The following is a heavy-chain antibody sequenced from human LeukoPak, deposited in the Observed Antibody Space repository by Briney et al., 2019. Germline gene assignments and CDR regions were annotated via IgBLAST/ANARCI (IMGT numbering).Heavy chain of an antibody. CDR2: IRPSGDNT. D-gene: IGHD3-22*01. CDR1: GFTFSSYD. Sequence: GGSLRLSCAASGFTFSSYDMTWVRQAPGRGLEWVSSIRPSGDNTYYGDSVKGRFTISRDNSKNTVYLQMNNMRVDDTAVYYCAKDRAYYSDSSGYYLVRAYDYWGQGTLVTVSS. J-gene: IGHJ4*02. CDR3: AKDRAYYSDSSGYYLVRAYDY. V-gene: IGHV3-23*01.